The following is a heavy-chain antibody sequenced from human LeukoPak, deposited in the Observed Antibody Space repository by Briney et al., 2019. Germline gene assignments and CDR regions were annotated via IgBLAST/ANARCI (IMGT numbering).Heavy chain of an antibody. Sequence: GGSLRLSCAASGFTFSNAWMSWVRQAPGKGLEWVGRIKSKTDGGTTDYAAPVKGRFTISRDDSKNTLYLQMNSLKTEDTAVYYCTAGTGLTDHDYWGQGTLVTVSS. CDR1: GFTFSNAW. V-gene: IGHV3-15*01. J-gene: IGHJ4*02. CDR2: IKSKTDGGTT. CDR3: TAGTGLTDHDY. D-gene: IGHD3/OR15-3a*01.